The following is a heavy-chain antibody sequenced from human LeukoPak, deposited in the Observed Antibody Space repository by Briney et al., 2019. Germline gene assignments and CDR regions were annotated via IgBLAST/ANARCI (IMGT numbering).Heavy chain of an antibody. CDR1: GYTLTSYY. V-gene: IGHV1-46*01. CDR2: INPSGGST. Sequence: ASVKVSCTASGYTLTSYYMHWVRQAPGQGLEWMGIINPSGGSTSYAQKFQGRVTMTRDTSTSTVYMELSSLRSEDTAIYYCARSRPAPIVAWDVWGQGTTVTVSS. J-gene: IGHJ6*02. CDR3: ARSRPAPIVAWDV. D-gene: IGHD2-15*01.